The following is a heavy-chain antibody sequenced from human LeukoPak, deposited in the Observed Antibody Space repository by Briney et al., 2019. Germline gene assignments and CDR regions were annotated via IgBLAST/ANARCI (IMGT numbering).Heavy chain of an antibody. Sequence: GGSLRLSCAASGFMFSSNWMSWVRLAPGKGLEWVSHIRSSSETFYADSVKGRFTISRDNARNSLYLQMNNLRGEDTAIYYCARGAGNSGYGCDLWGQGTLVTVSS. CDR1: GFMFSSNW. V-gene: IGHV3-48*01. D-gene: IGHD5-12*01. CDR3: ARGAGNSGYGCDL. CDR2: IRSSSET. J-gene: IGHJ5*02.